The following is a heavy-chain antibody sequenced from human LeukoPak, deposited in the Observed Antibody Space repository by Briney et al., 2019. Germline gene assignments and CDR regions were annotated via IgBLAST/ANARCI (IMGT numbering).Heavy chain of an antibody. CDR3: AQAALRATPLPFDY. V-gene: IGHV3-23*01. CDR2: ISGSGGST. J-gene: IGHJ4*02. Sequence: PGGSLRLSCAASGSTFSGSGMHWVRQAPGKGLEWVSAISGSGGSTYYADSVKGRFTISRDNSKDTLYLQMNSLRFEDTAVYCAQAALRATPLPFDYWGQGTLVTVSS. CDR1: GSTFSGSG. D-gene: IGHD4-17*01.